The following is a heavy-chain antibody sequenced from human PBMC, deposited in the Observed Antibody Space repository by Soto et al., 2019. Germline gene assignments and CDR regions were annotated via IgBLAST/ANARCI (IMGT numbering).Heavy chain of an antibody. V-gene: IGHV3-74*01. D-gene: IGHD6-13*01. CDR2: IDYDGTTT. CDR3: TRGPRPSSAGTGAY. J-gene: IGHJ4*02. CDR1: GFAFDAYW. Sequence: GSLRLSCVASGFAFDAYWMHWVRQVPGEGPVWVSRIDYDGTTTTYADSVKGRFTISRDNAKNTPYLQMNSLRAEDTGVYYCTRGPRPSSAGTGAYWGQGTLVTVSS.